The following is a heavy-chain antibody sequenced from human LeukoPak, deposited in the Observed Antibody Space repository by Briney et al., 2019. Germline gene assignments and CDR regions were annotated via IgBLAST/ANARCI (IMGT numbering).Heavy chain of an antibody. J-gene: IGHJ4*02. CDR2: IYPRDSDT. V-gene: IGHV5-51*01. Sequence: GESLKISCKASGYIFTNYWIGWVRQMPGKGLEWMGIIYPRDSDTRYSPSFQGQVTISADKSISTAYLQWSSLNTSDTAMYYCARYTDHYYFDYWGQGTLVTVSS. CDR3: ARYTDHYYFDY. D-gene: IGHD1-1*01. CDR1: GYIFTNYW.